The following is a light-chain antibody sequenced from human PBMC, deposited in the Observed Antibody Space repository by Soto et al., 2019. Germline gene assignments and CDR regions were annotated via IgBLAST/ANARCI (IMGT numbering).Light chain of an antibody. V-gene: IGKV1-5*03. CDR2: KAS. Sequence: DTQMTQSPSTLSASVGDRVTITCRASQSISDWLAWYQQKPGKAPKLLIYKASILQRGVPSRFSGSGSGAEFTLTISGLQVEDFATYYCQHYNDYPWTFGQGTKVEIK. CDR1: QSISDW. J-gene: IGKJ1*01. CDR3: QHYNDYPWT.